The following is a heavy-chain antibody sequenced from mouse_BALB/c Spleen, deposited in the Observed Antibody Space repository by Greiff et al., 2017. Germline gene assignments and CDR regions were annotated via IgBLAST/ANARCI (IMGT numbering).Heavy chain of an antibody. CDR2: ISSGSSTI. CDR1: GFTFSSFG. CDR3: ARPVDYGSSPFAY. J-gene: IGHJ3*01. Sequence: EVQLVESGGGLVQPGGSRKLSCAASGFTFSSFGMHWVRQAPEKGLEWVAYISSGSSTIYYADTVKGRFTISRDNPKNTLFLQMTSLRSEDTAMYYCARPVDYGSSPFAYWGQGTLVTVSA. D-gene: IGHD1-1*01. V-gene: IGHV5-17*02.